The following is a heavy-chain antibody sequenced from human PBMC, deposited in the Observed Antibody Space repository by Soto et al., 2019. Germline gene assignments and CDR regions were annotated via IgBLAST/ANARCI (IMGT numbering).Heavy chain of an antibody. CDR3: ARAHQGRDTAMVNYYYYMDV. CDR1: GGSFSGYY. J-gene: IGHJ6*03. V-gene: IGHV4-34*01. D-gene: IGHD5-18*01. CDR2: INHSGST. Sequence: SETLSLTCAVYGGSFSGYYWSWIRQPPGKGLERIGEINHSGSTNYNPSLKSRVTISVDTSKNQFSLKLSSVTAADTAVYYCARAHQGRDTAMVNYYYYMDVWGKGTTVTVSS.